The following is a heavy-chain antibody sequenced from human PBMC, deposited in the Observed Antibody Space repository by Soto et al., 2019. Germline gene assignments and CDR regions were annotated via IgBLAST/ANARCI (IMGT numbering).Heavy chain of an antibody. V-gene: IGHV3-30*18. CDR2: ISYDGSNK. Sequence: QVQLVDSGGGVVQPCRSLRLSCAASGFTLRNYGIHWYRQAPGKGLEWVAGISYDGSNKYNPDSVKGRFIISRDNGQNTLYLRMNSQSTEDTAVYYCAKDNTAAVTLNYYYYGMDVWGQGTTVTVSS. CDR1: GFTLRNYG. D-gene: IGHD5-18*01. J-gene: IGHJ6*02. CDR3: AKDNTAAVTLNYYYYGMDV.